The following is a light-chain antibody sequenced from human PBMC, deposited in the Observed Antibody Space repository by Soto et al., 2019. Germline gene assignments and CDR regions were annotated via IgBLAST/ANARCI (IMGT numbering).Light chain of an antibody. CDR1: QSVSSSY. Sequence: ILMTQSPATLSVSPGARATLSCRASQSVSSSYLAWYQQKPGQAPRLLIYGASSRATGIPVRFSGSGSGTDFTLTISRLEPEDFAVYYCQQYGSSPRTFSQGTRLEIK. V-gene: IGKV3-20*01. CDR2: GAS. CDR3: QQYGSSPRT. J-gene: IGKJ5*01.